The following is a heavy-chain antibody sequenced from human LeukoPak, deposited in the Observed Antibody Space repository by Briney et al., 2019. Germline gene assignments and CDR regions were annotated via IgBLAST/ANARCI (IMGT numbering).Heavy chain of an antibody. CDR3: AKDRLSSGWYLDY. Sequence: GGSLRLSCAASGFTFSSYAMSWVRQAPGKGLEWVSAISGSGGSTYYADSVKGRLTISRDNSKNTLYLQMNSLRAEDTAVYYCAKDRLSSGWYLDYWGQGTLVTVSS. J-gene: IGHJ4*02. V-gene: IGHV3-23*01. D-gene: IGHD6-19*01. CDR1: GFTFSSYA. CDR2: ISGSGGST.